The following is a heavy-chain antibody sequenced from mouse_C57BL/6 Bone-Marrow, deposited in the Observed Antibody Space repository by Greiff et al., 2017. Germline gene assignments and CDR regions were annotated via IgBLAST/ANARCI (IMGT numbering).Heavy chain of an antibody. J-gene: IGHJ4*01. CDR1: GYTFTSYW. CDR3: ARPTVVAKDAMDY. Sequence: VQLQQSGAELAKPGASVKLSCKASGYTFTSYWMHWVKQRPGQGLEWIGYINPSSGYTKSNQKFKDKATLTADKSSSTAYMQLSSLTYEDSAVYYCARPTVVAKDAMDYWGQGTSVTVSS. D-gene: IGHD1-1*01. CDR2: INPSSGYT. V-gene: IGHV1-7*01.